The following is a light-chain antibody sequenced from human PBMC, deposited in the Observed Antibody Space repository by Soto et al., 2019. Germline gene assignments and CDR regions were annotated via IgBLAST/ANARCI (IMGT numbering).Light chain of an antibody. Sequence: ALTQPPSASGSPGQSVTISCTGTSSDVGAYNYVSWYQQHPGKAPKLMIYDVTKRPSGVPDRFSGSKSGNTASLTVSGLQAEDEADYDCISYAGSSIWVFGGGTKLTVL. CDR1: SSDVGAYNY. V-gene: IGLV2-8*01. CDR2: DVT. CDR3: ISYAGSSIWV. J-gene: IGLJ3*02.